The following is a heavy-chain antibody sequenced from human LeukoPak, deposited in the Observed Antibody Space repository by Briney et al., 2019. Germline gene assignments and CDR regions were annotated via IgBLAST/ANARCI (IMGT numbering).Heavy chain of an antibody. Sequence: ASVKVSCKASGGTFSSYAISWVRQAPGQGLEWMGGIIPIFGTANYAQKFQGRVTITADKSTSTAYTELNSLRAEDTAVYYCARATSGSRDGYNWRFDYWGQGALVTVSS. CDR3: ARATSGSRDGYNWRFDY. V-gene: IGHV1-69*06. CDR2: IIPIFGTA. J-gene: IGHJ4*02. CDR1: GGTFSSYA. D-gene: IGHD5-24*01.